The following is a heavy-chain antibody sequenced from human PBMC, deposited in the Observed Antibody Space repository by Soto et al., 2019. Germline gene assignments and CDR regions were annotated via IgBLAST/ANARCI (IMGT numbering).Heavy chain of an antibody. CDR3: ARSNTRYSSPDY. CDR2: IYFGQPTH. V-gene: IGHV4-59*08. J-gene: IGHJ4*02. CDR1: GSSLNDFQ. D-gene: IGHD6-13*01. Sequence: QVQLQESGPGLVKPSETLSLTCTVSGSSLNDFQWIWIRQPPGKGREWIGSIYFGQPTHSDNPSLKSRITIALDTYKSQVSLKLASVTAAATAFYFCARSNTRYSSPDYWGQGSLVTVSS.